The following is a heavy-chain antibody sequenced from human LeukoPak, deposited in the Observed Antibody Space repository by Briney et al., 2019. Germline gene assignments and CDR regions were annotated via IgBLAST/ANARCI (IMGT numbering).Heavy chain of an antibody. CDR1: GFTFSSYA. D-gene: IGHD2-21*01. V-gene: IGHV3-23*01. Sequence: GGSLRLSCAASGFTFSSYAMSWVRQAPGKGLEWVSSISGSGVTTYFADSVKGRFTISRDNSKNTLYLQMNSLRAEDTALYYCASAREYCGSAECYEYFQHWGQGTLVTVSS. J-gene: IGHJ1*01. CDR2: ISGSGVTT. CDR3: ASAREYCGSAECYEYFQH.